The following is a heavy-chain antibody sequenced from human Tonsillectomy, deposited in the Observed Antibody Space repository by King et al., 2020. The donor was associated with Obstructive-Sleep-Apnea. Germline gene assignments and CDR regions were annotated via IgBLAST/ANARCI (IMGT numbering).Heavy chain of an antibody. J-gene: IGHJ3*02. V-gene: IGHV3-73*01. CDR3: TTLDPLLPTGDAFDI. CDR1: GFSFSGSA. CDR2: VRNKAFNYAT. D-gene: IGHD3-10*01. Sequence: QLVESGGGLVQPGGSLKLSCAASGFSFSGSAMHWVRQASGKGLEWVGRVRNKAFNYATTYAASVKGRFTISRNDSKSTAYLQMNSLKTEDTAVYFCTTLDPLLPTGDAFDIWGQGTTVTVSS.